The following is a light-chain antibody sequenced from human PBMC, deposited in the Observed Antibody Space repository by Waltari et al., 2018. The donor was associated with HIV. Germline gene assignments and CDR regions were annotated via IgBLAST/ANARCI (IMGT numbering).Light chain of an antibody. CDR3: SSYTSSIRYV. J-gene: IGLJ1*01. Sequence: QSALTQPASVSGSPGQSITIYCTGTSSDVGGYNYVSWYQQHPGKAPKLMIYDVSNRPSGVSNRFSGSKSGNTASLTISGLQAEDEADYYCSSYTSSIRYVVGTGTKVTVL. V-gene: IGLV2-14*01. CDR1: SSDVGGYNY. CDR2: DVS.